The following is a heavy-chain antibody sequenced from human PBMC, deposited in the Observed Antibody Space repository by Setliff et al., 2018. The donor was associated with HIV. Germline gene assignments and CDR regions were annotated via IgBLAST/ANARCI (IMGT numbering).Heavy chain of an antibody. CDR1: GDPINSHY. D-gene: IGHD4-17*01. CDR3: AREIYGGNSRPFDY. CDR2: ISYNEYT. V-gene: IGHV4-59*11. J-gene: IGHJ4*02. Sequence: SETLSLTCTVSGDPINSHYWSWIRQPPGEGLEWIGHISYNEYTNYNPSLKSRVTISLDTSKKHFSLDLYSVTAADTAVYYCAREIYGGNSRPFDYWGQGTLVTVSS.